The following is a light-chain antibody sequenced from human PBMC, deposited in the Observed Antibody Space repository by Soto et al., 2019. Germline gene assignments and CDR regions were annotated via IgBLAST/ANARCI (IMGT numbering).Light chain of an antibody. V-gene: IGKV1-27*01. CDR2: AAS. CDR3: QKYNSAPRT. Sequence: DIRVTKSASSLSASEGDRVTITCRASQGIANYLAWYQHKPGKVPNLLIYAASTLQSGVPSRFSGGGSGTDFTLTISSLQPEDVATYYCQKYNSAPRTFGQGTKVDIK. J-gene: IGKJ1*01. CDR1: QGIANY.